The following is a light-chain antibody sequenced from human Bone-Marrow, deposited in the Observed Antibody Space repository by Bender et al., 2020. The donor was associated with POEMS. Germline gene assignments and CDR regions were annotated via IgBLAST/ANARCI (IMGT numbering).Light chain of an antibody. CDR1: DSNFGGNN. CDR3: VSFTSSITVA. CDR2: SNY. Sequence: QSVLTQPPSASGTPGQSVIISCSGTDSNFGGNNVNWYQHRPGTAPRLVVYSNYQRPSGGSSRFSGSKSGNTAFLTISGRQAEDEADYYCVSFTSSITVAFGGGTKLSVL. J-gene: IGLJ2*01. V-gene: IGLV1-44*01.